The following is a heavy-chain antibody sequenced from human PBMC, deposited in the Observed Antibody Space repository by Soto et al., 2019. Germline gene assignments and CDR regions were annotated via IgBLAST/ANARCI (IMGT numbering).Heavy chain of an antibody. CDR3: ARDCEDETNDYTCFDP. D-gene: IGHD3-3*01. V-gene: IGHV4-59*01. CDR1: GGSISSYY. CDR2: IYYSGST. Sequence: SETLSLTCTVSGGSISSYYWSWIRQPPGKGLEWIGYIYYSGSTNYNPSLKSRVTISVDTSKNQFSLKLSSVTAADTAVYYCARDCEDETNDYTCFDPGGQGTLVTVS. J-gene: IGHJ5*02.